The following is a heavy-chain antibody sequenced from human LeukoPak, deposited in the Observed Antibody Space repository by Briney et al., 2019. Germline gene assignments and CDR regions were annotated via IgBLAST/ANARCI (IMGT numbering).Heavy chain of an antibody. Sequence: TGGSLRLSCAASGFTFDDYAMHWVRQAPGKGLEWVSGISWNSGSIGYADSVKGRFTISRDNAKNSLYLQMNSLRAEDTAVYYCARDMSYGGNSPDYDYWGQGTLVTVSS. D-gene: IGHD4-17*01. CDR2: ISWNSGSI. CDR3: ARDMSYGGNSPDYDY. CDR1: GFTFDDYA. V-gene: IGHV3-9*01. J-gene: IGHJ4*02.